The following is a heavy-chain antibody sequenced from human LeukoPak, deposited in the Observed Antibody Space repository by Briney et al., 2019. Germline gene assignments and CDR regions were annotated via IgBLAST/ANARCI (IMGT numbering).Heavy chain of an antibody. CDR2: IYTSGST. CDR1: GGSISSYY. J-gene: IGHJ3*02. D-gene: IGHD3-22*01. V-gene: IGHV4-4*07. CDR3: ARELMIVVAYDAFDI. Sequence: SETLSLTCTVSGGSISSYYWSWIRQPAGKGLEWIGRIYTSGSTNYNPSLESRVTMSVDTSKNQFSLKLSSVTAADTAVYYCARELMIVVAYDAFDIWGQGTMVTVSS.